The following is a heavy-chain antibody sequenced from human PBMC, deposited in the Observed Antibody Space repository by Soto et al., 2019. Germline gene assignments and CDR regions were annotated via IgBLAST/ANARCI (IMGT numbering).Heavy chain of an antibody. J-gene: IGHJ3*02. CDR3: AREGGSYDGGGDLVRGAFHI. D-gene: IGHD2-21*01. CDR1: GGSISSNY. Sequence: SETLSLTCSVYGGSISSNYWRWIRQPPGKGLEWIGYIYNGGNTNYNPSLKSRVTISVDTSKNQFSLKLTSVTAADTAVYYCAREGGSYDGGGDLVRGAFHIWGQGTMVT. V-gene: IGHV4-59*12. CDR2: IYNGGNT.